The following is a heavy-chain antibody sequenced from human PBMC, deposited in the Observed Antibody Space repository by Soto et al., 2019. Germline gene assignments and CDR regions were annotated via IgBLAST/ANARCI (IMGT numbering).Heavy chain of an antibody. CDR2: ISWNSGSI. Sequence: DVQLVESGGGLVQPGRSLRLSCAASGFTFDDYAMHWVRQAPGKGLEWVSGISWNSGSIGYADSVKGRFTISRDNAKNSLYLQMNSLRAEDTALYYCAKGPYYYYYMDVLGKGTTVTVSS. CDR1: GFTFDDYA. CDR3: AKGPYYYYYMDV. V-gene: IGHV3-9*01. J-gene: IGHJ6*03.